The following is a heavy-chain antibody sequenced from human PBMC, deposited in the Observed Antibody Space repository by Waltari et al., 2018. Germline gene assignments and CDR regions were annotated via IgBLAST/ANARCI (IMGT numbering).Heavy chain of an antibody. CDR2: IYYSGST. J-gene: IGHJ3*02. CDR1: GGSISSYY. CDR3: ARDLGGNHAFDI. V-gene: IGHV4-59*01. Sequence: QVQLQESGPGLVKPSETLSLTCTVSGGSISSYYWSWIRQPPGKGLEWIGYIYYSGSTNYNPSLKSRVTISVDTSKNQFSLKLSSVTAADTAVYYCARDLGGNHAFDIWGQGTMVTVSS. D-gene: IGHD4-4*01.